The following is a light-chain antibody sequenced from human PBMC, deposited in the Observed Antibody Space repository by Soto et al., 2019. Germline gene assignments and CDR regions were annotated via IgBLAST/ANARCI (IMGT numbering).Light chain of an antibody. J-gene: IGLJ1*01. CDR2: EGS. Sequence: QSALTQPASVSGSPGQSITISCTGTSSDVGNYNLVSWYQQHPGKAPKLMIYEGSKRPSGVSNRFSASKSGNTASLTISGRQADDEADYYCCSYAGSSTYYVFGTGTKLTVL. V-gene: IGLV2-23*01. CDR1: SSDVGNYNL. CDR3: CSYAGSSTYYV.